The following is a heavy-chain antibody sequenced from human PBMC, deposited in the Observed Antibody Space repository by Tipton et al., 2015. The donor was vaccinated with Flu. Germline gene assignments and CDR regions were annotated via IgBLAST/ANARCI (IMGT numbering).Heavy chain of an antibody. CDR3: ARDLGTFNWFDS. CDR2: IYHSGST. Sequence: TLSLTCVVSGYSISSGYYWGWVRQPPGKGLEWIGTIYHSGSTYYNPSLKSRVTISVDTSKSQFSLKLNSVTAADTAVYYCARDLGTFNWFDSWGQGTLVTVSS. D-gene: IGHD3-16*01. CDR1: GYSISSGYY. V-gene: IGHV4-38-2*02. J-gene: IGHJ5*01.